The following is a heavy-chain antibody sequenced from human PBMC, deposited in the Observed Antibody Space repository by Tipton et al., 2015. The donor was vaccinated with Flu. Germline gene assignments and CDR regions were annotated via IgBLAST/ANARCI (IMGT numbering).Heavy chain of an antibody. CDR2: VYKSGSS. Sequence: TLSLTCTVSGGSVSSGGYYWSWIRQPPGKGLEWIGYVYKSGSSNHNPSLKSRVSTSVDTSKNQFSLKLSSVTTADTAVYYCARGGSSSSLHPYYYGMDVWGQGTTVTVSS. V-gene: IGHV4-61*08. CDR1: GGSVSSGGYY. J-gene: IGHJ6*02. CDR3: ARGGSSSSLHPYYYGMDV. D-gene: IGHD6-6*01.